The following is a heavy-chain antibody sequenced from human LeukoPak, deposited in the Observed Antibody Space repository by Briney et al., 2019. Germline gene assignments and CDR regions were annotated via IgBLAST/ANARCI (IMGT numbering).Heavy chain of an antibody. J-gene: IGHJ5*02. D-gene: IGHD1-20*01. Sequence: SETLSLTCTVSGGSISSGGYYWSWIRQHPGKGLEWIGYIYYSGSTYYNPSLKSRVTMSVDTSKNQFSLKLSSVTAADTAVYYCARGVRITVNWFDPWGQGTLVTVSS. V-gene: IGHV4-31*03. CDR1: GGSISSGGYY. CDR2: IYYSGST. CDR3: ARGVRITVNWFDP.